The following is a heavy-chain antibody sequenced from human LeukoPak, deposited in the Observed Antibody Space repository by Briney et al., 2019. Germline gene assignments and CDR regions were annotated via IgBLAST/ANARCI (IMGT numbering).Heavy chain of an antibody. CDR2: IYYSGST. Sequence: SETLSLTCTVSGGSISSYYWSWIRQPPGKGREWIGYIYYSGSTNYNPSLKSRVTISVDTSKNQFSLKLSSVTAADTAVYYCARGWYYDFWSGYPRDYYYGMDVWGQGTTVTVSS. CDR3: ARGWYYDFWSGYPRDYYYGMDV. CDR1: GGSISSYY. V-gene: IGHV4-59*01. J-gene: IGHJ6*02. D-gene: IGHD3-3*01.